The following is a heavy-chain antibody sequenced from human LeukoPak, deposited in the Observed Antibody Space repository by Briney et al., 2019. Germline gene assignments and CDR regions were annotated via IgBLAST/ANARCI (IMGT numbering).Heavy chain of an antibody. V-gene: IGHV4-34*01. J-gene: IGHJ5*02. D-gene: IGHD2-21*02. CDR2: INHSGST. Sequence: PSETLSLTCAVHGGSFSGYYWSWIRQPPGKGLERIGEINHSGSTNYNPSLKSRVTISVDTSKNQFSLKLSSVTAADTAVYYCARNKVVTADIDWFDPWGQGTLVTVSS. CDR1: GGSFSGYY. CDR3: ARNKVVTADIDWFDP.